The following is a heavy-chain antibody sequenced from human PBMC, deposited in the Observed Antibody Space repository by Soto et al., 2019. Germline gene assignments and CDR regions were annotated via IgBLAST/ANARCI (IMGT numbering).Heavy chain of an antibody. CDR2: IMAGFGTA. CDR3: ATSRGFYAAMDV. D-gene: IGHD3-16*01. J-gene: IGHJ6*02. Sequence: QVHLVQSGTEVKKPGSSVKVSCKASGGNFRDYAISWVRQAPGQGPVWMGGIMAGFGTATYAQKFQGRVTISADEFTTTAYSALSSLTSGDAAVYYCATSRGFYAAMDVWGQGTTVTVSS. V-gene: IGHV1-69*01. CDR1: GGNFRDYA.